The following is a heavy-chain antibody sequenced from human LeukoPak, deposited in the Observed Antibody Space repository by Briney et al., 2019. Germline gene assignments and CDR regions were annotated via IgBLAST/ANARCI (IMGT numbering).Heavy chain of an antibody. V-gene: IGHV4-34*01. D-gene: IGHD1-26*01. CDR1: GFIFSGSP. CDR3: GRNAAYCIDY. CDR2: IHHRGST. Sequence: PGGSRRLSCATSGFIFSGSPMHWVRQAPGKGLEWIGEIHHRGSTSYNPSLKSRVTMSVDTSKNQFSLKVTSVTAADTAMYYCGRNAAYCIDYWGQGTLVTVSS. J-gene: IGHJ4*02.